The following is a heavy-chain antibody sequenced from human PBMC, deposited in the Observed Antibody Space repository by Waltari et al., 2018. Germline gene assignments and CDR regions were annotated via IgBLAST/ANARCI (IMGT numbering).Heavy chain of an antibody. D-gene: IGHD4-17*01. CDR1: AGSINTNHN. J-gene: IGHJ1*01. Sequence: QLQLQESGPGLVKPSATLPLTCTGPAGSINTNHNWGWIRQPPGKGLEWMGNMQYRGSTFYNPALESRVTISLDTWKNQFSLRLSSVGAADTAVYFCGRIAFGDEGGYFQYWGQGTLVTVSS. CDR3: GRIAFGDEGGYFQY. V-gene: IGHV4-39*01. CDR2: MQYRGST.